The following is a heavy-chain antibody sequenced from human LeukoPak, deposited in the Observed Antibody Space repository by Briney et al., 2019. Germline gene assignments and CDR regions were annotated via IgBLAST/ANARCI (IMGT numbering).Heavy chain of an antibody. J-gene: IGHJ4*02. V-gene: IGHV3-30-3*01. CDR3: ARADSGYFDY. CDR1: GFTFSSYA. Sequence: GGALRLSCAASGFTFSSYAMHWVRQAPGKGLEWVTVISYDGSNKYYADSVKGRFTISRDNSKNTLYLQMTSLRAEDTAVYYCARADSGYFDYWGQGTLVTVSS. CDR2: ISYDGSNK. D-gene: IGHD2-21*01.